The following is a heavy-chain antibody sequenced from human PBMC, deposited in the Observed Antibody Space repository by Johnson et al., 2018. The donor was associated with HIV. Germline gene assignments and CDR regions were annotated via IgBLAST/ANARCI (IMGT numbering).Heavy chain of an antibody. CDR2: ISYDGSNK. D-gene: IGHD3-3*01. Sequence: VQLVESGGGVVQPGRSLRLSCAASGFTFSSYAMHWVRQAPGKGLEWVAVISYDGSNKYYADSVKGRFTISRDNSKNTLYLQMNSLRAEDTAVYYCARDGAGYNFWSDYRSDVFDIWGQGTVVTVSS. CDR3: ARDGAGYNFWSDYRSDVFDI. J-gene: IGHJ3*02. V-gene: IGHV3-30-3*01. CDR1: GFTFSSYA.